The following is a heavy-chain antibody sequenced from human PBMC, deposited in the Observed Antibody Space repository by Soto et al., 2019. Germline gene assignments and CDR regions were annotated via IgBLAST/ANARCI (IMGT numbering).Heavy chain of an antibody. Sequence: SETLSLTCTVSGGSIGGYYRSWIRQPPGKGLEWIGYIYYSGSTYYNPSLKSRVTISVDTSKNQFSLKLSSVTAADTAVYYCARVSSVNYDFWSGTKYPHAFDIWGQGTMVTVSS. V-gene: IGHV4-30-4*01. D-gene: IGHD3-3*01. J-gene: IGHJ3*02. CDR3: ARVSSVNYDFWSGTKYPHAFDI. CDR2: IYYSGST. CDR1: GGSIGGYY.